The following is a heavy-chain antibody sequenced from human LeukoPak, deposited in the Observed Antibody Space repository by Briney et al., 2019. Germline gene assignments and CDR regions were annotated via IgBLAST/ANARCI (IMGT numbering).Heavy chain of an antibody. CDR3: ARGYFDWPFDY. CDR1: GYSISSGYY. Sequence: SETLSLTCTVSGYSISSGYYWSWIRQPPGKGLEWIGYIYYSGSTNYSPSLKSRVTMSVDTSKNQFSLKLSSMTAADTAVYYCARGYFDWPFDYWGQGNLVTVSS. J-gene: IGHJ4*02. CDR2: IYYSGST. D-gene: IGHD3-9*01. V-gene: IGHV4-61*01.